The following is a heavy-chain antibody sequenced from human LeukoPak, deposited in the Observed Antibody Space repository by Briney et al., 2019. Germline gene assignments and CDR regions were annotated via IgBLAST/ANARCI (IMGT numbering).Heavy chain of an antibody. CDR2: INPNSGGT. D-gene: IGHD3-22*01. Sequence: ASVKASCKASGYTFTAYYMHWVRQAPGQGLEWMGWINPNSGGTNYAQKFQGRVTMTRDTSISTAYMELSRLKSDDTAVYYCARRGYDSSGYLGYWGQGTLVTVSS. J-gene: IGHJ4*02. CDR3: ARRGYDSSGYLGY. CDR1: GYTFTAYY. V-gene: IGHV1-2*02.